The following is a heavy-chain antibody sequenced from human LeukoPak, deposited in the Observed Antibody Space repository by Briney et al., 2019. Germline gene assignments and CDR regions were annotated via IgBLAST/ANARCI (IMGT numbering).Heavy chain of an antibody. D-gene: IGHD3-16*01. Sequence: PGGSLRLSCAASGFTFSSYSMNWVRQAPGKGLEWVSYISSSSSTTYYADSVKGRFTISRDNSKNTLYLQMNSLRAEDTAVYYCAKGRVGVFDYWGQGTLVTVSS. CDR1: GFTFSSYS. V-gene: IGHV3-48*01. CDR3: AKGRVGVFDY. CDR2: ISSSSSTT. J-gene: IGHJ4*02.